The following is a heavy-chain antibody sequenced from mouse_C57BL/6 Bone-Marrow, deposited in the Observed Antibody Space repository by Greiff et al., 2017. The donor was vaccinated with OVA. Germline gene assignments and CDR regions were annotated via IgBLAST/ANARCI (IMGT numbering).Heavy chain of an antibody. CDR2: IYPGGGYT. J-gene: IGHJ2*01. V-gene: IGHV1-63*01. CDR3: ARNWGFDY. CDR1: GYTFTNYW. D-gene: IGHD4-1*01. Sequence: VQLQQSGAELVRPGTSVKMSCKASGYTFTNYWIGWAKQRPGHGLEWIGDIYPGGGYTNYTEKFKGKATLTADKSSSTAYMQFSSLTSEDSAIYYCARNWGFDYWGQGTTLTVSS.